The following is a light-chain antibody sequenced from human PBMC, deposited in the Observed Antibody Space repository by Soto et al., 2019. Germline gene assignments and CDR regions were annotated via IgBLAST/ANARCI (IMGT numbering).Light chain of an antibody. J-gene: IGKJ1*01. V-gene: IGKV3-15*01. CDR3: HQYENWPQT. Sequence: EIVMTQSPATLSVSPGERATLSCRASQSISSNLAWYQQKLGQAPRLLIYRASTRATGIPARCSGSGSGTEFTLTISSLQSEDFALYYCHQYENWPQTFGQGTKVDIK. CDR1: QSISSN. CDR2: RAS.